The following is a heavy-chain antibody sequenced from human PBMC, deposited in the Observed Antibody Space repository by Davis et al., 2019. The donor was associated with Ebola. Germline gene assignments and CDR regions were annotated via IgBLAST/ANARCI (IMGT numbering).Heavy chain of an antibody. CDR3: ARNRSVLRYFDWRGDYYGMDV. D-gene: IGHD3-9*01. CDR2: ISAYNGNT. CDR1: GYTFTSYG. V-gene: IGHV1-18*01. J-gene: IGHJ6*02. Sequence: ASVKVSCTASGYTFTSYGISWVRQAPGQGLEWMGWISAYNGNTNYAQKLQGRVTMTTDTSTSTAYMELRSLRSDDTAVYYCARNRSVLRYFDWRGDYYGMDVWGQGTTVTVSS.